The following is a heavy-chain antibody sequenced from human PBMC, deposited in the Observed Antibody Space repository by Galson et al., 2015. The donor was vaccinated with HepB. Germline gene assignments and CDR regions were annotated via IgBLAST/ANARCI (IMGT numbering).Heavy chain of an antibody. Sequence: SLRLSCAASGFTFSDYSMNWLRQAPGKGLEWLSYISSSSSTIYYADSVKGRFTISRDNAKSSLYLQMNSLRAEDTAVYYCARDRYYGAGSSPFDYWGQGTLVTVSS. CDR1: GFTFSDYS. V-gene: IGHV3-48*01. CDR3: ARDRYYGAGSSPFDY. D-gene: IGHD3-10*01. CDR2: ISSSSSTI. J-gene: IGHJ4*02.